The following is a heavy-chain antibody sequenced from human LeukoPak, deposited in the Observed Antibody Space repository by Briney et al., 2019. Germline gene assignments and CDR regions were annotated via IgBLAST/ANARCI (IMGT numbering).Heavy chain of an antibody. J-gene: IGHJ6*02. Sequence: GGSLRLSCAASGFTFSSYAMSWVRQAPGKGLEWVSAISGSGGTTYYADSVKGRFTISRDNSKNTLYLQMNSLGAEDTAVYYCAKQTVAAVYYYGMDVCGQGTTVTVSS. V-gene: IGHV3-23*01. CDR3: AKQTVAAVYYYGMDV. D-gene: IGHD4-23*01. CDR1: GFTFSSYA. CDR2: ISGSGGTT.